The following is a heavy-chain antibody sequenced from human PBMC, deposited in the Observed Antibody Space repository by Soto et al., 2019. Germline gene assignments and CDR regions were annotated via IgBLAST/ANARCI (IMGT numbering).Heavy chain of an antibody. CDR2: ISYDGSNK. CDR3: ASLSVPAAMEAGWFDP. D-gene: IGHD2-2*01. Sequence: QVQLVESGGGVVQPGRSLRLSCAASGFTFSSYGMHWVRQAPGKGLEWVAVISYDGSNKYYADSVKGRFTISRDNSKNTLDLQMNSLKAEDTAVYYCASLSVPAAMEAGWFDPWGQGTLVTVSS. V-gene: IGHV3-30*03. CDR1: GFTFSSYG. J-gene: IGHJ5*02.